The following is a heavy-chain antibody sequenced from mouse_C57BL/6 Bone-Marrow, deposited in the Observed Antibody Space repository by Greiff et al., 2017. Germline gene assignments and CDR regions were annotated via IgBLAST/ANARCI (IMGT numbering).Heavy chain of an antibody. Sequence: EVMLVESGGGLVKPGGSLKLSCAASGFTFSDYGMHWVRQAPEKGLEWVAYISSGSSTIYYADTVKGRFTISRDNAKNTLFLQMTSLRSEDTAMYYCASNYVDYAMDYWGQGTSVTVSS. V-gene: IGHV5-17*01. D-gene: IGHD2-1*01. CDR3: ASNYVDYAMDY. CDR2: ISSGSSTI. J-gene: IGHJ4*01. CDR1: GFTFSDYG.